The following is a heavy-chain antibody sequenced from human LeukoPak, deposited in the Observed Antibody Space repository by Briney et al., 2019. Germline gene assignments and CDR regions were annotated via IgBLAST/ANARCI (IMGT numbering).Heavy chain of an antibody. CDR3: ARIPGIAAAAKYYFDY. Sequence: SVKVSCKASGGTFSSYAISWVRQAPGQGLEWMGGIIPIFGTANYAQKFQGRVTITADESTSTAYMELSSLRSEDTAVYYCARIPGIAAAAKYYFDYWGQGTLVTVSS. CDR2: IIPIFGTA. D-gene: IGHD6-13*01. CDR1: GGTFSSYA. J-gene: IGHJ4*02. V-gene: IGHV1-69*13.